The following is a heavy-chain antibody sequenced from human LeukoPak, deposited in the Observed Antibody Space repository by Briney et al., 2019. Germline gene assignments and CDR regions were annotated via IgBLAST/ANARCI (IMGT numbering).Heavy chain of an antibody. J-gene: IGHJ4*01. Sequence: SETLSLTCTVSGGSISSSSYYWGWVRQPPGKGLEWIVSIYYSGYTYYNPHNPSLKSRVTISLDTSKNQYSLRLTSVTAADTAVYYCAVDFGSHRVVYWGQGSLVTVSS. CDR3: AVDFGSHRVVY. D-gene: IGHD3-3*01. CDR2: IYYSGYT. CDR1: GGSISSSSYY. V-gene: IGHV4-39*01.